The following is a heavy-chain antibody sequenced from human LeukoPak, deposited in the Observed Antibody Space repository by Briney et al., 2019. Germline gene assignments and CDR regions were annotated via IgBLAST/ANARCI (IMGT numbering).Heavy chain of an antibody. D-gene: IGHD3-10*01. V-gene: IGHV1-2*02. J-gene: IGHJ4*02. CDR2: INPNSGGT. CDR3: ARDLTMVRGVIFDY. Sequence: ASVKVSCKASGYTFTGYYMHWVRQAPGQGLEWMGWINPNSGGTNYAQKFQGRVTMTRDTSISTAYMELSRLRSDDTAVYYCARDLTMVRGVIFDYWGQGTLVTVSS. CDR1: GYTFTGYY.